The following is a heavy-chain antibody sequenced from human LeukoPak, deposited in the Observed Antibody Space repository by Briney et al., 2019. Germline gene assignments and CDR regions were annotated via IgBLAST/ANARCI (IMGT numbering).Heavy chain of an antibody. V-gene: IGHV4-30-4*01. D-gene: IGHD4-11*01. CDR3: ARVTDYPGWDFDY. Sequence: SETLSLTCTVSGGSISSGDYYWSWIREPPGKGLEWIGYIYYSGSTYYNPSLKSRVTISVDTSKNQFSLKLSSVTAADTAVYYCARVTDYPGWDFDYWGQGTLVTVSS. CDR1: GGSISSGDYY. J-gene: IGHJ4*02. CDR2: IYYSGST.